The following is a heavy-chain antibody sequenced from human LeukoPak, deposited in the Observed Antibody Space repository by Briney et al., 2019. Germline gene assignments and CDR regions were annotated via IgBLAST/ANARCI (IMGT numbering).Heavy chain of an antibody. V-gene: IGHV3-74*01. CDR2: INSDGSST. Sequence: GGSLRLSCAASGFTFSSYAMSWVRQAPGKGLEWVSRINSDGSSTSYADSVKGRFTISRDNAKNTLYLQMNSLRAEDTAVYYCARASGGLTGTTGYYYYMDVWGKGTTVTVSS. D-gene: IGHD1-20*01. CDR3: ARASGGLTGTTGYYYYMDV. J-gene: IGHJ6*03. CDR1: GFTFSSYA.